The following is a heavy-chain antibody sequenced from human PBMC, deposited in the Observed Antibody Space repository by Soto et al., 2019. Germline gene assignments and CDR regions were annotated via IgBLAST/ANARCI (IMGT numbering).Heavy chain of an antibody. CDR2: IVVGSGHT. D-gene: IGHD4-17*01. V-gene: IGHV1-58*01. CDR3: AAPDFGDYWYFDL. Sequence: QMQLVQSGPEVKKPGTSVKVSCKASGFTFSSSIVQWVRQARGQRLEWIGWIVVGSGHTNYEQKFQERVTITRDMSTSTAYMELSSLRSEYTAVYYCAAPDFGDYWYFDLWGRGTLVTVSS. CDR1: GFTFSSSI. J-gene: IGHJ2*01.